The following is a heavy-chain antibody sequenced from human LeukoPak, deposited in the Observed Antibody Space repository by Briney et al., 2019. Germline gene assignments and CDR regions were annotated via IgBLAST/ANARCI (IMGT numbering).Heavy chain of an antibody. D-gene: IGHD2/OR15-2a*01. J-gene: IGHJ3*02. CDR3: ARGTTADRLAWNAFDI. CDR2: ISYSGSI. V-gene: IGHV4-59*01. Sequence: PSETLSLTCTVSGRSISDFYWSWIRQPPGKGLEWIGYISYSGSINYNPSLKSRVTISVDTSKNQFSLKLSSVTAADTAVYYCARGTTADRLAWNAFDIWGQGTMVTVSS. CDR1: GRSISDFY.